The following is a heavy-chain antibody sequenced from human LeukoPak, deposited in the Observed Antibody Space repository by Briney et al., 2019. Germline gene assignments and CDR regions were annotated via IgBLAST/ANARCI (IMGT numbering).Heavy chain of an antibody. CDR3: ATDSYYFDRSGYSGDY. CDR2: IDSGGSAI. Sequence: GGSLRLFCAASGLMFTTYNMNWFRQAPGKGLEWVSYIDSGGSAIFYADSVKGRFTISRDKDGNSLHLQMNNLRVEDTALYYCATDSYYFDRSGYSGDYWGQGTLVSVSS. J-gene: IGHJ4*02. D-gene: IGHD3-22*01. V-gene: IGHV3-48*01. CDR1: GLMFTTYN.